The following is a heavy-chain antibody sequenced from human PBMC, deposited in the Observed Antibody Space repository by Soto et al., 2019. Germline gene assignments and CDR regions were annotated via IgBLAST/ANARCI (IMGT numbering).Heavy chain of an antibody. CDR2: ISSNGGST. CDR1: GFTFSSYA. Sequence: LRLSCSASGFTFSSYAMRWVRQAPGKVLEYVSAISSNGGSTYYADSVKGRFTISRDNSKNTLYLQMSSLRAEDTAVYYCVKETDSGYDFWSWNYFDYWGQGTLVTVSS. CDR3: VKETDSGYDFWSWNYFDY. J-gene: IGHJ4*02. D-gene: IGHD5-12*01. V-gene: IGHV3-64D*06.